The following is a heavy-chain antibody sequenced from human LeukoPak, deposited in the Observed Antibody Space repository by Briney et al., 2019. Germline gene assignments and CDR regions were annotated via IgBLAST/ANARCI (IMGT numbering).Heavy chain of an antibody. CDR2: INPSGGST. Sequence: AASVTVSCTASGYTFTSYYMHWVRQAPGQGLEWMGIINPSGGSTSYAQKFQGRVTMTRDTSTSTVYMELSSLRSEDTAVYYCAREAAAGTSWFDPWGQGTLVTVSS. CDR1: GYTFTSYY. V-gene: IGHV1-46*01. CDR3: AREAAAGTSWFDP. J-gene: IGHJ5*02. D-gene: IGHD6-13*01.